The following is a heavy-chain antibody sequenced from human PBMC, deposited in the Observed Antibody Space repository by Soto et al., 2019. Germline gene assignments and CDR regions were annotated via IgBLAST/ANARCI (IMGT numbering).Heavy chain of an antibody. CDR1: GFSFSSYT. Sequence: EVQLVESGGGLVKPGGSLRLSCAASGFSFSSYTMNWVRQAPGKGLDWVSAISPTSSYIYYADSVKGRVTISRDNAKNSLYLQLNSLRAEDTAVYYCAIVSPPAAPYSSAWTGWFDPWGQGTLVTVSS. CDR3: AIVSPPAAPYSSAWTGWFDP. J-gene: IGHJ5*02. D-gene: IGHD6-19*01. CDR2: ISPTSSYI. V-gene: IGHV3-21*01.